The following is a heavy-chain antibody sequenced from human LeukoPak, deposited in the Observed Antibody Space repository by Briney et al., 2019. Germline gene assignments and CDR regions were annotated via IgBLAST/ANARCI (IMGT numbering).Heavy chain of an antibody. D-gene: IGHD3-10*01. CDR2: IYYSGST. J-gene: IGHJ4*02. CDR1: GGSISSSSYY. Sequence: PSETLSLTCTVSGGSISSSSYYWGWIRQPPGKGLEWIGSIYYSGSTYYNPSLKSRVTISVDTSKNQFSLKLSFVNAADTAVYYCARRDYNDLETYYKSFEFWGQGTLVTVSS. V-gene: IGHV4-39*07. CDR3: ARRDYNDLETYYKSFEF.